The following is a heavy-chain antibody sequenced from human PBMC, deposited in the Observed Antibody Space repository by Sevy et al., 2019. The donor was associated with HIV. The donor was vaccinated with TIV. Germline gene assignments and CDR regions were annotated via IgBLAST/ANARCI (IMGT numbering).Heavy chain of an antibody. CDR2: ISNSGSDT. CDR1: GFTFSSYA. CDR3: AKARITVIGDAFDL. V-gene: IGHV3-23*01. Sequence: GGSLRLSCAASGFTFSSYAMHWVRQAPGKGLEWVSAISNSGSDTKYAGSVKGHFSISRDKSKNTMYVQMNSLSAEDTAVYYCAKARITVIGDAFDLWGQGTMVTVSS. J-gene: IGHJ3*01. D-gene: IGHD4-17*01.